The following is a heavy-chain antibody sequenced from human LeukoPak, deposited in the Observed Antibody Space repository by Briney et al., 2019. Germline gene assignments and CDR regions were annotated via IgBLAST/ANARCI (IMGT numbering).Heavy chain of an antibody. D-gene: IGHD1-1*01. V-gene: IGHV3-23*01. J-gene: IGHJ4*02. Sequence: GGSLRLSCAPSGFTFSRHGMHWVRQAPGKGLEWVSAISGSGGTTYYADSVKGRFTISDDNSKNTLYLQMDSLRAEDTAVYYCARDWNVWYFDYWGQGTLVTVSS. CDR2: ISGSGGTT. CDR3: ARDWNVWYFDY. CDR1: GFTFSRHG.